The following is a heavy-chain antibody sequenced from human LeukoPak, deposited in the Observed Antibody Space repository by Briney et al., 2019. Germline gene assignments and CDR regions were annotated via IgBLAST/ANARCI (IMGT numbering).Heavy chain of an antibody. J-gene: IGHJ4*02. D-gene: IGHD3-10*01. V-gene: IGHV3-48*04. CDR1: GFIFSGYS. CDR3: AREGYGLGNYPFDY. CDR2: ISSSSTI. Sequence: GGSLRLSCAASGFIFSGYSMNWVRQTPGKGLEWVSYISSSSTIYYADSVKGRFSISRDNAKNSLYLQMSSLRVEDTAVYYCAREGYGLGNYPFDYWGQGTLVTVSS.